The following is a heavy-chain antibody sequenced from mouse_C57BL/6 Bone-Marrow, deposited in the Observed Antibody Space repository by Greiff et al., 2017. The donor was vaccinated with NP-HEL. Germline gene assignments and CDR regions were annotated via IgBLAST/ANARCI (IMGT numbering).Heavy chain of an antibody. CDR3: TREEHIAGYFDV. J-gene: IGHJ1*03. V-gene: IGHV5-9-1*02. CDR1: GFTFSSYA. Sequence: EVQGVESGEGLVKPGGSLKLSCAASGFTFSSYAMSWVRQTPEKRLEWVAYISRGGDCIYYADTVKGRFTISRDNARNTLYLQMSSLKSEDKAMDYCTREEHIAGYFDVWGTGTTVTVSS. CDR2: ISRGGDCI.